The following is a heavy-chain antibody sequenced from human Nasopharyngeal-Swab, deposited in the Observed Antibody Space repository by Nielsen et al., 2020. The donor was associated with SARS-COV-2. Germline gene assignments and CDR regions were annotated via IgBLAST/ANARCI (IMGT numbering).Heavy chain of an antibody. CDR1: GFTLRNYD. CDR3: AKDKEDLRGVGSYDY. CDR2: ISGSGGGT. Sequence: GGSRRLSCVGSGFTLRNYDMGWVRQTPGKGLEWVSHISGSGGGTYYTDSVKGRFTISRDNSKNTLHLHMSSLRAEDTAVYYCAKDKEDLRGVGSYDYWGQGTLVTVSS. J-gene: IGHJ4*02. V-gene: IGHV3-23*01. D-gene: IGHD3-10*01.